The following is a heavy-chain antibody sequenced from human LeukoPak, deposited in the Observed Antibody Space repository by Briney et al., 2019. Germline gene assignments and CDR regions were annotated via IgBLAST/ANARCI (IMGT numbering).Heavy chain of an antibody. CDR1: GYTFTGYY. D-gene: IGHD6-13*01. CDR3: ARDRSSSSWYSDFDY. CDR2: INPNSGGT. V-gene: IGHV1-2*06. J-gene: IGHJ4*02. Sequence: ASVKVSCKASGYTFTGYYMHWVRQAPGQGLEWMGRINPNSGGTNYAQKFQGRVTMTRDTSISTAYMELSRLRSDDTAVYYCARDRSSSSWYSDFDYWGLGTLVTVSS.